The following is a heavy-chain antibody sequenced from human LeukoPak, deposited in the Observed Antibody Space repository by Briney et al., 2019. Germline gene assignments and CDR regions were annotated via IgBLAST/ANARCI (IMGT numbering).Heavy chain of an antibody. J-gene: IGHJ4*02. CDR2: ISVSNGNT. V-gene: IGHV1-18*01. Sequence: ASVKVSCKASAYTFTNYAIGWVRQAPGQGLEWMGWISVSNGNTNYAQKLQGRVTMTTDTSTNTAYMELRSLRFDDTAVYYCARDLGYFDYWGQGTLVTVSS. CDR1: AYTFTNYA. D-gene: IGHD7-27*01. CDR3: ARDLGYFDY.